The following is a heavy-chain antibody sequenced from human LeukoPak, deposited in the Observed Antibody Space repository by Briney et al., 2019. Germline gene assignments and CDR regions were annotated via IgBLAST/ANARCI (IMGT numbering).Heavy chain of an antibody. J-gene: IGHJ3*02. CDR2: ISWNSGSI. Sequence: GRSLRLSCAASGFTFDDYAMHWVRQAPGKGLEWVSGISWNSGSIGYADSVKGRFTISRDNAKNSLYLQMYSLRAEDTALYYCAKVFSTLDAFDIWGQGTMVTVSS. CDR1: GFTFDDYA. V-gene: IGHV3-9*01. CDR3: AKVFSTLDAFDI. D-gene: IGHD3-10*02.